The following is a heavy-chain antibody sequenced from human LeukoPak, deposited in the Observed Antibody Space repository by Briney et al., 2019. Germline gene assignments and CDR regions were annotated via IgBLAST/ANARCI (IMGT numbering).Heavy chain of an antibody. CDR1: GYTFTGYY. CDR3: ARGWGSGWSIPFDY. Sequence: ASVKVSCKASGYTFTGYYMHWVRQAPGQGLEWMGGIIPIFGTANYAQKFQGRVTITADESTSTAYMELSSLRSEDTAVYYCARGWGSGWSIPFDYWGQGTLVTVSS. J-gene: IGHJ4*02. D-gene: IGHD6-19*01. V-gene: IGHV1-69*13. CDR2: IIPIFGTA.